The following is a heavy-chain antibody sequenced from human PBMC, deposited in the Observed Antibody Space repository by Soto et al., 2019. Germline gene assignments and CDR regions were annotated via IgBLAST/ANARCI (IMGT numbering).Heavy chain of an antibody. CDR3: ARTGYSRRGNWFDP. D-gene: IGHD6-13*01. CDR1: GGSVSSGSYY. CDR2: IYYSGST. Sequence: SETLSLTCSVSGGSVSSGSYYWSWIRQPPGKGLEWIGYIYYSGSTNYNPSFKSRVTISVDTSKNQFSLNLSSVTAADTAVYYCARTGYSRRGNWFDPWGQGTLVTVSS. V-gene: IGHV4-61*01. J-gene: IGHJ5*02.